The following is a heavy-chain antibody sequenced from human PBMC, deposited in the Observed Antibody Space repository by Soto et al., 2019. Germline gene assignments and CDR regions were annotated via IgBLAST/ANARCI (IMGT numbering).Heavy chain of an antibody. Sequence: EVQLLESGGGLVQPGGSLRLSCAASGFTFSSYAMSWVRQAPGKGLEWVSAISGSGGSTYYADSVKGRFTISRDNSKNTLYLQMTSLRAEDTAVYYWAKGGDWGDYGGYWGQGTLVTVSS. CDR1: GFTFSSYA. CDR2: ISGSGGST. V-gene: IGHV3-23*01. CDR3: AKGGDWGDYGGY. J-gene: IGHJ4*02. D-gene: IGHD4-17*01.